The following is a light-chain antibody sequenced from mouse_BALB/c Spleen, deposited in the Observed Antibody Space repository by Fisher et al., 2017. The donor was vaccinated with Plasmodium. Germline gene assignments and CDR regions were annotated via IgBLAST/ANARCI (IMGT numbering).Light chain of an antibody. CDR3: FQSTHIPLT. V-gene: IGKV1-110*01. CDR1: QTLVHSYGDTY. CDR2: KVS. Sequence: VMTQTPLSLPVSLGDQASISCRSSQTLVHSYGDTYLHWYLQKPGQSPKLLIYKVSIRFSGVPDRFSGSGSGTDFTLKISRVEAEDLGVYFCFQSTHIPLTFGAGTKLELK. J-gene: IGKJ5*01.